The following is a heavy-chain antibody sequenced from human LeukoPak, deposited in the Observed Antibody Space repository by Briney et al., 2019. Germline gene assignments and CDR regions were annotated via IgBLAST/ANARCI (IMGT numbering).Heavy chain of an antibody. V-gene: IGHV3-49*04. D-gene: IGHD4-17*01. CDR1: GFTFGDYA. CDR2: IRSKAYGGTT. J-gene: IGHJ4*02. CDR3: TREETTVTY. Sequence: PGGSLRLSCTASGFTFGDYAMSWVRQAPGKGLEWVGFIRSKAYGGTTEYAASVKGRFTISRDDSKSIAYLQMNSLKTEDTAVYYCTREETTVTYWGQGTLVTVSS.